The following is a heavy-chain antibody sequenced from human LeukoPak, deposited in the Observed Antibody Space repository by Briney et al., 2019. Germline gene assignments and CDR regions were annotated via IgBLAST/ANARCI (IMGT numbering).Heavy chain of an antibody. D-gene: IGHD3-22*01. Sequence: KVSCKASGYTFTSYDINWVRQATGQGLEWMGWMHPNSGNTGYAQKFQGRVTITRNTSISTAYMELSSLRSEDTAVYYCARGRDYYDSSGYFNDAFDIWGQGTMVTVSS. CDR2: MHPNSGNT. V-gene: IGHV1-8*03. J-gene: IGHJ3*02. CDR1: GYTFTSYD. CDR3: ARGRDYYDSSGYFNDAFDI.